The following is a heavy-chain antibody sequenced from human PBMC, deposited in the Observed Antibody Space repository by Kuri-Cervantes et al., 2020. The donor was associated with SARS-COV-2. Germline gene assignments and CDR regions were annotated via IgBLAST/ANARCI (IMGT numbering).Heavy chain of an antibody. D-gene: IGHD1-26*01. CDR2: ISAYNGNS. J-gene: IGHJ4*02. Sequence: ASVKVSCKASGYSLSSYGVTWIRQAPGQGLEWMGWISAYNGNSNYAEKFRGRVVMTTDTNTNTGYMELRSLRSDDTAVYYCARGGVGATLYWGQGTLFTVSS. CDR3: ARGGVGATLY. V-gene: IGHV1-18*01. CDR1: GYSLSSYG.